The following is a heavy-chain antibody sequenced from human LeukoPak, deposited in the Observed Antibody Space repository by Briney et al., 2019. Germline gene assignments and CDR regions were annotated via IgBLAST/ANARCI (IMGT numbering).Heavy chain of an antibody. Sequence: PSETLSLTCAVYGGSFSGYYWSRIRQPPGKGLEWIGEINHSGSTNYNPSLKSRVTISVDTSKNQFSLKLSSVTAADTAVYYCARGQIRDGYNYDEYWGQGTLVTVSS. V-gene: IGHV4-34*01. CDR1: GGSFSGYY. CDR3: ARGQIRDGYNYDEY. CDR2: INHSGST. J-gene: IGHJ4*02. D-gene: IGHD5-24*01.